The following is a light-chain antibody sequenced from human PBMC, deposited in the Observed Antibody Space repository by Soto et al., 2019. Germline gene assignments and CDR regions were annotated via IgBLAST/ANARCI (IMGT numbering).Light chain of an antibody. J-gene: IGKJ2*01. V-gene: IGKV1-5*01. CDR2: EAS. CDR1: QNISVW. CDR3: QQYDSSSPT. Sequence: DIQMTQSPATLSASVGDGVTITCRASQNISVWLAWYQQRPGKAPKFLIYEASSLETGVPSRFSGSGSGTEFTLTIRSLQPDDFATYHCQQYDSSSPTFGQGTKLEIK.